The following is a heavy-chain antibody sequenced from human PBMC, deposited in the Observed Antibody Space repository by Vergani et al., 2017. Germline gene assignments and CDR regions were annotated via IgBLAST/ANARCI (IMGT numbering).Heavy chain of an antibody. D-gene: IGHD2-21*02. V-gene: IGHV3-30*02. J-gene: IGHJ4*02. Sequence: QVQLVESAGGVVQPGGSLRLSCAASGFTFSNFVMHWICQAPGNGLECLAYIGKDGINTRYRDAVKGRFTVSRDNSKDILYLQMDSLRSEDTALYYCAKYLRDSTDGLPDSWGPGTLVIVSS. CDR1: GFTFSNFV. CDR2: IGKDGINT. CDR3: AKYLRDSTDGLPDS.